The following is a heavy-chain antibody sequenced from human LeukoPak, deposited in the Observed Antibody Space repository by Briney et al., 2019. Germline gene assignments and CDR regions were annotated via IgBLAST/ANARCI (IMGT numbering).Heavy chain of an antibody. V-gene: IGHV1-18*01. D-gene: IGHD3-3*01. CDR1: GYTFTNYG. Sequence: GASVKVSCKASGYTFTNYGITWVRQAPGQGLEWMGWISAYNGNTNYAQKLQGRVTMTTDTSTSTAYMELRSLRSDDTAVYYCAREADDFWSGSGENAFDIWGQGTMVTVSS. J-gene: IGHJ3*02. CDR2: ISAYNGNT. CDR3: AREADDFWSGSGENAFDI.